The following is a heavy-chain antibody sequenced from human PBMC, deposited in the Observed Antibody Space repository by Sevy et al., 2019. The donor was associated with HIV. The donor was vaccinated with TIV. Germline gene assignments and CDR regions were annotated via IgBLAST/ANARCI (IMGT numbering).Heavy chain of an antibody. J-gene: IGHJ4*02. Sequence: SETLSLTCTVSGGSISSGNYLWSWIRQTPGKGLEWIGTVHYSGRTYYNPSLKSRVPISEDTSKNQFSLNRNSVTAADTAVYFCARNFDYWGQGTLVTVSS. CDR1: GGSISSGNYL. CDR2: VHYSGRT. CDR3: ARNFDY. V-gene: IGHV4-39*01.